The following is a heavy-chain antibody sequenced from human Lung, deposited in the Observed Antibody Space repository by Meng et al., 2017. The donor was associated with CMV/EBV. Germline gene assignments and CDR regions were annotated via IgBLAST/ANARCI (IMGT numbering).Heavy chain of an antibody. J-gene: IGHJ6*02. CDR2: MNPNSGNT. V-gene: IGHV1-8*01. CDR3: ARTRIEVEPDGTKIKYYNYGMDV. CDR1: GYTFTTYD. D-gene: IGHD2-15*01. Sequence: SVXVSXXASGYTFTTYDINWVRQATGQGLEWMGWMNPNSGNTGYAQKFQGRVTMTRVTSISTAYMELSSLTSDDTAVYYCARTRIEVEPDGTKIKYYNYGMDVWGQGTXVTVSS.